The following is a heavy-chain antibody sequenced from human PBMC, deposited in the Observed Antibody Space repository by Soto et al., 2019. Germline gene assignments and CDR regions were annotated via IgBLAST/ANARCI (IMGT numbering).Heavy chain of an antibody. CDR3: ARHGWLGDWFDP. J-gene: IGHJ5*02. CDR2: IYYSGST. CDR1: GGSISSYY. Sequence: SETLSLTCTVSGGSISSYYWSWIRQPPGKGLEWIGYIYYSGSTNYNPSLKSRVTISVDTSKNQFSLKLSSVTAADTAVYYCARHGWLGDWFDPWGQGTLVTVSS. V-gene: IGHV4-59*08. D-gene: IGHD6-19*01.